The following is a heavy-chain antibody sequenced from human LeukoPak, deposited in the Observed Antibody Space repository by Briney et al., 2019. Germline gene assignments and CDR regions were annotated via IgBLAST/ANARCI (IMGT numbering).Heavy chain of an antibody. CDR2: INGGGGST. D-gene: IGHD3-9*01. Sequence: GGSLRLSCAASGFTFSNYVMSWVRQAPGKRPEWVSGINGGGGSTFYAESVKGRFTISRDNSKNTLYLQMNSLRAEDTAVYYCAKEEGPYYDILTGYYTSGWGQGTLVTVSS. CDR3: AKEEGPYYDILTGYYTSG. J-gene: IGHJ4*02. CDR1: GFTFSNYV. V-gene: IGHV3-23*01.